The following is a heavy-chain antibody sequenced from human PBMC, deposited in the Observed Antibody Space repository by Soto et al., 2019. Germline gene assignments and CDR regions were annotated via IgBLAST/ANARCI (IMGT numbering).Heavy chain of an antibody. D-gene: IGHD3-16*01. V-gene: IGHV3-30*18. CDR1: GFTFSSYG. Sequence: ESGGGVVQPGRSLRLSCAASGFTFSSYGMHWVRQAPGKGLEWVAVISYDGSNKYYADSVKGRFTISRDNSKNTLYLQMNSLRAEDTAVYYCAKVGSDRYYFDYWGQGTLVTVSS. J-gene: IGHJ4*02. CDR3: AKVGSDRYYFDY. CDR2: ISYDGSNK.